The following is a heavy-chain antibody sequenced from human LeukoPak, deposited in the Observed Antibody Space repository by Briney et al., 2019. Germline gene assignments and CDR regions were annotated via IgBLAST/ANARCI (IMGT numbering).Heavy chain of an antibody. J-gene: IGHJ4*02. CDR1: GFTFSSYG. Sequence: GGSLRLSCAASGFTFSSYGMHWVRQAPGKGLEWVAVISYDGSNKYYADSVKGRFTISRDNSKNTLYLQMNSLRAEDTAVYYCAKDGNSYGFNFDYWGQGTLVTVSS. V-gene: IGHV3-30*18. CDR3: AKDGNSYGFNFDY. CDR2: ISYDGSNK. D-gene: IGHD5-18*01.